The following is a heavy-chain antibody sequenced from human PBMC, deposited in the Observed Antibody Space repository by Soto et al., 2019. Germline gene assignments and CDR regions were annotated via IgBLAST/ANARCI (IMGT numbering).Heavy chain of an antibody. J-gene: IGHJ3*02. V-gene: IGHV3-74*01. Sequence: GGSLRLSCAASGFTFSSYWMHWVRQAPGKGLVWVSRINSDGSSTSYADSVKGRFTISRDNAKNTLYLQMNSLRAEDTAVDYCAREGYSSSWYAFDIWGQGTMVTVSS. D-gene: IGHD6-13*01. CDR3: AREGYSSSWYAFDI. CDR2: INSDGSST. CDR1: GFTFSSYW.